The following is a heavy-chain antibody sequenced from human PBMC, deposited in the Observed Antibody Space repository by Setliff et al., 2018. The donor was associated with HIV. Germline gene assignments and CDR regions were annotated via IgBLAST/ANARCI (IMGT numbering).Heavy chain of an antibody. CDR1: GGSISSGGYY. J-gene: IGHJ4*02. V-gene: IGHV4-61*08. CDR2: MYDSETT. Sequence: SETLSLTCTVSGGSISSGGYYWSWIRQPPGKGLQWIGAMYDSETTYYNPSLKSRVTISVDTSKNQSSLKLSSVTAADTAVYYCARGIAAAGVFDYWGQGTLVTVSS. D-gene: IGHD6-13*01. CDR3: ARGIAAAGVFDY.